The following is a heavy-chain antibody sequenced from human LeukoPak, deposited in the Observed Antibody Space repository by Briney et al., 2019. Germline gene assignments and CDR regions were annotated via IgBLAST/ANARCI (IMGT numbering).Heavy chain of an antibody. CDR3: ARDRGRYYDSRGFYWGYYFDS. Sequence: GGSLRLSCAASGFTFGSYAMTWVRQAPGKGLEWVSTISGSGDSTYYADSVKGRFTISRDNSKDTLYLQMSSVRVDDTAVYYCARDRGRYYDSRGFYWGYYFDSWGQGILVTVST. J-gene: IGHJ4*02. CDR1: GFTFGSYA. CDR2: ISGSGDST. V-gene: IGHV3-23*01. D-gene: IGHD3-22*01.